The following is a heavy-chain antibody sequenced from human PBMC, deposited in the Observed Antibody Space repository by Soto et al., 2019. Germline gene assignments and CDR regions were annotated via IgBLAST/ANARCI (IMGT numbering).Heavy chain of an antibody. CDR1: GFSLSTTGVG. V-gene: IGHV2-5*02. CDR2: IYWDDAK. Sequence: QITLKESGPTLVKPTQTLTLTCTFSGFSLSTTGVGVGWIRQPPGKALEWLALIYWDDAKRCSPSLKSRLSIIMDTSTKQAVLTITTQAPVDTATSTCAQSRCGGNCIVSYSSHSYSGLDVWGQGNRVTVSS. CDR3: AQSRCGGNCIVSYSSHSYSGLDV. J-gene: IGHJ6*02. D-gene: IGHD2-21*02.